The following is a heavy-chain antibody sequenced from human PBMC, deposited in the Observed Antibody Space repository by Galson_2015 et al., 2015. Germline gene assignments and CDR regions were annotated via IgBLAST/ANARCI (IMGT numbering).Heavy chain of an antibody. V-gene: IGHV3-7*04. D-gene: IGHD3-3*01. CDR2: IKQDGSEK. CDR1: GFTFSSYW. CDR3: AREYDFWSAADY. Sequence: SLRLSCAASGFTFSSYWMSWVCQAPGKGLEWVANIKQDGSEKYYVDSVKGRFTISRDNAKNSLYLQMNSLRAEDTAVYYCAREYDFWSAADYWGQGTLVTVSS. J-gene: IGHJ4*02.